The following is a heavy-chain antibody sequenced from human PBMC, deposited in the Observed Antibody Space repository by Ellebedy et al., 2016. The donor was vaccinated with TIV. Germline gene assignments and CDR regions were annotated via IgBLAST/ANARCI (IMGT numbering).Heavy chain of an antibody. D-gene: IGHD2-21*02. V-gene: IGHV1-69*04. CDR1: GGTFSSYA. CDR2: IIPILGIA. CDR3: ARANCGGDCPYYYYGMDV. J-gene: IGHJ6*02. Sequence: AASVKVSCKASGGTFSSYAISWVRQAPGQGLEWMGRIIPILGIANYAQKFQGRVTITADKSTSTAYMELSSLRSEDTAVYYCARANCGGDCPYYYYGMDVWGQGTTVTVSS.